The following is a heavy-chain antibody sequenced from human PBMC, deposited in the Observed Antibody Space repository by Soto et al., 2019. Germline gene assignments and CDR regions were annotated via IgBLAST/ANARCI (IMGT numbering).Heavy chain of an antibody. D-gene: IGHD2-2*01. CDR2: ISSNGGST. Sequence: PGGSLRLSCAASGFTFSSYAMHWVRQAPGKGLEYVSAISSNGGSTYYANSVKGRFTISRDNSKNTLYLQMGSLRAEDMAVYYCACLGVVVPAKNWFDPWGQGTLVTVSS. CDR3: ACLGVVVPAKNWFDP. J-gene: IGHJ5*02. CDR1: GFTFSSYA. V-gene: IGHV3-64*01.